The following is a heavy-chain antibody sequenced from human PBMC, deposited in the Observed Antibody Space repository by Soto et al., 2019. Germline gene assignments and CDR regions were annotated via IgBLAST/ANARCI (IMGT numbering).Heavy chain of an antibody. CDR1: GYIFTNYG. J-gene: IGHJ4*02. V-gene: IGHV1-18*01. CDR2: INTYNGNT. CDR3: ARDSYGNFDY. D-gene: IGHD3-10*01. Sequence: QVQLVQSGAEVKKPGASVKVSCKASGYIFTNYGFNWVRQAPGQGLEWMGWINTYNGNTNHAQKLHGRVTMTTDTSTTTAYMELRSLRSDDTAVYYCARDSYGNFDYWGQGTLVTVSS.